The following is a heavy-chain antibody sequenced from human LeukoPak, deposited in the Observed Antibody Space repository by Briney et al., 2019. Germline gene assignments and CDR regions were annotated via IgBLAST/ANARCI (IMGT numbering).Heavy chain of an antibody. CDR1: GFTFSSYA. V-gene: IGHV3-30*04. CDR3: ARDVDWFDP. CDR2: ISYDGSNK. D-gene: IGHD2-15*01. J-gene: IGHJ5*02. Sequence: GGSLRLSCAASGFTFSSYAMHWVRQAPGKGLEGVAVISYDGSNKYYADSVKGRFTISRDNSKNTLYLQMNSLRAEDTAVYYCARDVDWFDPWGQGTLVTVSS.